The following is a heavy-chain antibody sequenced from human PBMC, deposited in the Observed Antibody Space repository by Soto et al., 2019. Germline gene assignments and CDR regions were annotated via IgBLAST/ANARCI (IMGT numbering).Heavy chain of an antibody. Sequence: SETLSLTCTVSGGSISSSSYYWGWIRQPPGKGLEWIGSIYYSGSTYYNPSLKSRVTISVDTSKNQISLMLSPVTAADTAVYYCARHLEMATKGGEIGFDYWGQGTLVSVSS. CDR1: GGSISSSSYY. J-gene: IGHJ4*02. CDR3: ARHLEMATKGGEIGFDY. D-gene: IGHD3-16*01. V-gene: IGHV4-39*01. CDR2: IYYSGST.